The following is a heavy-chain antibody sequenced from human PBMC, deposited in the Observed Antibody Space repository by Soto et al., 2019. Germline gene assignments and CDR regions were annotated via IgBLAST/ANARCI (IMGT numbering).Heavy chain of an antibody. D-gene: IGHD3-16*01. Sequence: PGGSLRRSGAASGCTFDDYAMHWVRQVPGKGLEWGSGISWNSYTIGYADSVKGRFTISRDNAKHCLYLQMNSLRRDDTDLYSCATDMAHYDVSRNNQRGMDVWHQRTTITVSS. J-gene: IGHJ6*02. V-gene: IGHV3-9*01. CDR3: ATDMAHYDVSRNNQRGMDV. CDR2: ISWNSYTI. CDR1: GCTFDDYA.